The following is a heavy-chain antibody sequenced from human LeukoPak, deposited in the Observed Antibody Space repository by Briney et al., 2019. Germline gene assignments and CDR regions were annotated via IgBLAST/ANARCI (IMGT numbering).Heavy chain of an antibody. Sequence: SETLSLTCTVSGGSISSYYWSWIRQPAGKGLEWIGRIYTSGSTNYNPSLKSRVTMSVDTSKNQFSLKLSSVTAADTAVYYCARQEFSPRGFGELTWFDPWGQGTLVTVSS. CDR2: IYTSGST. CDR1: GGSISSYY. CDR3: ARQEFSPRGFGELTWFDP. J-gene: IGHJ5*02. D-gene: IGHD3-10*01. V-gene: IGHV4-4*07.